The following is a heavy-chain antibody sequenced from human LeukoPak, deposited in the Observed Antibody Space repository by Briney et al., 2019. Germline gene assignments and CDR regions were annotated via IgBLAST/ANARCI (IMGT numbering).Heavy chain of an antibody. CDR1: GGSISSGGYS. Sequence: PSQTLSLTCAVSGGSISSGGYSWSWIRQPPGKGLEWIGYIYHSGSTYYNPSLKSRVTISVDRSKNQFSLKLSSVTAADTAVYYCARAGLWFEELEDYYFDYWGQGTLVTVSS. CDR2: IYHSGST. CDR3: ARAGLWFEELEDYYFDY. V-gene: IGHV4-30-2*01. J-gene: IGHJ4*02. D-gene: IGHD3-10*01.